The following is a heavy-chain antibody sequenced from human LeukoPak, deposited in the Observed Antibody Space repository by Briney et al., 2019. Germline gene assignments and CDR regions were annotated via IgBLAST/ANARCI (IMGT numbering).Heavy chain of an antibody. CDR2: ISWNDDK. Sequence: SGPTLVNSTPTPGFTCTSSGMTFITGGVGVAWIRQPPGKALEWLALISWNDDKQYSPSLKSRLIITKDTSKNHVVLTMTNMSPLYPPRYYCGHPVLRDGYNSDAFDFWGQGTTVTVSS. V-gene: IGHV2-5*01. D-gene: IGHD5-24*01. J-gene: IGHJ3*01. CDR3: GHPVLRDGYNSDAFDF. CDR1: GMTFITGGVG.